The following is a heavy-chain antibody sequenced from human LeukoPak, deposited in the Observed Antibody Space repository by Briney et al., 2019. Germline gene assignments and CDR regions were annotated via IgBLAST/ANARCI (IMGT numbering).Heavy chain of an antibody. CDR3: ARGLFVVVPAAPDMDV. J-gene: IGHJ6*03. D-gene: IGHD2-2*01. CDR2: IYYSGST. CDR1: VGPISGGGYY. V-gene: IGHV4-31*03. Sequence: SETLSLTCIFPVGPISGGGYYWSWIPQHPGKGLGWIGSIYYSGSTYYNPSLKSRVTISVDTSKNQFSLKLSSVTAADTAVYYCARGLFVVVPAAPDMDVWGKGTTVTVSS.